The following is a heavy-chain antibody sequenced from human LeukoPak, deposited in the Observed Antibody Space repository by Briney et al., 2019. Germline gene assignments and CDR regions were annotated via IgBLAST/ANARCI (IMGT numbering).Heavy chain of an antibody. D-gene: IGHD3-22*01. CDR1: GFTVSSNY. CDR2: IYSGGST. J-gene: IGHJ3*02. CDR3: ARDSYYDSSGYSDAFDI. V-gene: IGHV3-53*01. Sequence: PGGSLRLSCAASGFTVSSNYMSWVRQAPGKGLEWGSVIYSGGSTYYADSVKGRFTISRDNSKNTLYLQMNSLRAEDTAVYYCARDSYYDSSGYSDAFDIWGQGTMVTVSS.